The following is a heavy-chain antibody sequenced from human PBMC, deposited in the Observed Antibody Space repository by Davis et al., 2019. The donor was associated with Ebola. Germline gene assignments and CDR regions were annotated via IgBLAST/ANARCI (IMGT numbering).Heavy chain of an antibody. CDR2: TYYRSKWYN. J-gene: IGHJ5*02. V-gene: IGHV6-1*01. Sequence: MPSETLSLTCAISGDSVSRNSVAWNWSRQSPSRGLEWLGRTYYRSKWYNDYAVSVKSRITINADTSKNQLSLQLNSVTPEDTAVYYCARDESITVAGPRGWFDPWGQGTLVTVSS. CDR1: GDSVSRNSVA. D-gene: IGHD6-19*01. CDR3: ARDESITVAGPRGWFDP.